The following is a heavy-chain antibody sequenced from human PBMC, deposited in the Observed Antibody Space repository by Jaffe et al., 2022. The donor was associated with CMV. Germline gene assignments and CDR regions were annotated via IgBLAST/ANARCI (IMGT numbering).Heavy chain of an antibody. J-gene: IGHJ3*02. CDR1: GGSISSSNW. D-gene: IGHD3-3*01. CDR2: IYHSGST. V-gene: IGHV4-4*02. CDR3: ARGRPLRFLEWLWLGGHAFDI. Sequence: QVQLQESGPGLVKPSGTLSLTCAVSGGSISSSNWWSWVRQPPGKGLEWIGEIYHSGSTNYNPSLKSRVTISVDKSKNQFSLKLSSVTAADTAVYYCARGRPLRFLEWLWLGGHAFDIWGQGTMVTVSS.